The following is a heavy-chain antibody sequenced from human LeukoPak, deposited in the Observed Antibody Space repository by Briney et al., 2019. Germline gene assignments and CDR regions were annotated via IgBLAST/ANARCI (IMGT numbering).Heavy chain of an antibody. D-gene: IGHD6-19*01. Sequence: GGSLRLSCAAAGFTFSSYSMNWVRQAPGKGLEWVSSISSSSSYIYYADSVKGRFTISRDNAKNPLYLQMNSLRAEDTAVYYCARGGQWLVLGPNWFDPWGQGTLVTVSS. CDR1: GFTFSSYS. CDR2: ISSSSSYI. J-gene: IGHJ5*02. V-gene: IGHV3-21*01. CDR3: ARGGQWLVLGPNWFDP.